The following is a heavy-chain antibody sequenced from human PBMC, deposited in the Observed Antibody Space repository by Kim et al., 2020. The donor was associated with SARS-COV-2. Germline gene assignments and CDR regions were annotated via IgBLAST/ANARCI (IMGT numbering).Heavy chain of an antibody. CDR3: AKDMDCSGGSCYSSPDY. D-gene: IGHD2-15*01. J-gene: IGHJ4*02. Sequence: VKGRFTISRDNAKNSLYLQMNSMRAEDTALYYCAKDMDCSGGSCYSSPDYWGQGTLVTVSS. V-gene: IGHV3-9*01.